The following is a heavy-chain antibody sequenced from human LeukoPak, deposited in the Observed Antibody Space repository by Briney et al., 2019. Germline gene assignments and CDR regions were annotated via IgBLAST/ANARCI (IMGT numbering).Heavy chain of an antibody. CDR2: IFHSGST. CDR1: GGSLSSSTW. J-gene: IGHJ4*02. CDR3: ASGGLVSRYLDH. Sequence: PSETLSLTCVVSGGSLSSSTWWTWVRLPPGKGLEWIGEIFHSGSTNLNPSLKSRLTMSVDESRHQFSLKLTSVTAADTAVYYCASGGLVSRYLDHWGQGTLVTVS. V-gene: IGHV4-4*02. D-gene: IGHD3-9*01.